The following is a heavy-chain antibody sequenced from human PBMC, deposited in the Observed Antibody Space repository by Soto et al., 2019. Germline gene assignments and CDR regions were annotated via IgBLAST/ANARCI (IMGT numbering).Heavy chain of an antibody. CDR1: GFTVSSNY. D-gene: IGHD2-2*01. CDR2: IYSGGST. Sequence: TGGSLRLSCAASGFTVSSNYMSWVRQAPGKGLEWVSVIYSGGSTYYADSVKGRFTISRDNSKNTLYLQMNSLRAEDTAVYYCARDQYCSSTSCYDGWGQGTLVTVSS. CDR3: ARDQYCSSTSCYDG. J-gene: IGHJ4*02. V-gene: IGHV3-66*01.